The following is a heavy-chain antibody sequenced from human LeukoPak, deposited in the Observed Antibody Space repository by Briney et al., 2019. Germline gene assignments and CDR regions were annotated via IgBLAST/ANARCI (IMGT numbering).Heavy chain of an antibody. CDR2: IYYSGST. CDR3: SYGDYIY. Sequence: ASETLSLTCTVSGGSISSSSYYWGWIRQPPGKGLEWIGSIYYSGSTYYNPSLKSRVTISVDTSKNQFSLKLSSVTAADTAVYYCSYGDYIYWGQGTLVTVSS. CDR1: GGSISSSSYY. V-gene: IGHV4-39*07. J-gene: IGHJ4*02. D-gene: IGHD4-17*01.